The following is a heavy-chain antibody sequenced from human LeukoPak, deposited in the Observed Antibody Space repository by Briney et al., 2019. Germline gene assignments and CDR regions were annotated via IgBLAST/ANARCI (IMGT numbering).Heavy chain of an antibody. V-gene: IGHV3-66*01. CDR2: IYSGGST. D-gene: IGHD3-10*01. CDR3: AGSSRIWFGETYFDY. J-gene: IGHJ4*02. CDR1: GFTFSSYA. Sequence: GGSLRLSCAASGFTFSSYAMSWVRQAPGKGLEWVSVIYSGGSTYYADSVKGRFTISRDNSKNTLYLQMNSLRAEDTAVYYCAGSSRIWFGETYFDYWGQGTLVTVSS.